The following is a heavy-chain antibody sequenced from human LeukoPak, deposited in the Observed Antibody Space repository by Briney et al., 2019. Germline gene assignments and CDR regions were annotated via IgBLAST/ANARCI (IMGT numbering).Heavy chain of an antibody. CDR3: AAPRGYGYYFYC. D-gene: IGHD5-12*01. J-gene: IGHJ4*02. CDR1: GFTFDDYA. CDR2: ISWNSGSI. Sequence: GGSLRLSCAASGFTFDDYAMHWVRQAPGEGLEWVSGISWNSGSIGYADSVKGGFTISRDTAKISLCLQMNSLRDEGTAAYYYAAPRGYGYYFYCWGQGTLVTVP. V-gene: IGHV3-9*01.